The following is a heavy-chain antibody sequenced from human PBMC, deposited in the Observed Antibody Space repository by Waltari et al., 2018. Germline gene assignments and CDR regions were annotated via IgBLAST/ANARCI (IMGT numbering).Heavy chain of an antibody. Sequence: EVQLVESGGGLVQPGRSLRLSCAASGFTFDDYAIHWVRQTPGKGLDGVSGISWNSGTIAYADSVKGRFTISRDNAKNSLYLQMNSLRTEDTALYYCVKDINIGGQWLALRGDSWGQGTLVTVSS. D-gene: IGHD6-19*01. J-gene: IGHJ4*02. CDR2: ISWNSGTI. V-gene: IGHV3-9*01. CDR1: GFTFDDYA. CDR3: VKDINIGGQWLALRGDS.